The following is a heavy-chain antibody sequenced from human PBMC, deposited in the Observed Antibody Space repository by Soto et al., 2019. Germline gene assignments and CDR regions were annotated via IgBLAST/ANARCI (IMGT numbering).Heavy chain of an antibody. V-gene: IGHV3-23*01. J-gene: IGHJ6*03. CDR2: ISGSGGST. Sequence: GGSLRLSCAASGFTFSSYAMSWVRQAPGKGLEWVSAISGSGGSTYYADSVKGRFTISRDNSKNTLYLQMNSLRAEDTAVYYCAKDRYYDFWSGYPRTYYYYMDVWGKGTTVTVSS. D-gene: IGHD3-3*01. CDR1: GFTFSSYA. CDR3: AKDRYYDFWSGYPRTYYYYMDV.